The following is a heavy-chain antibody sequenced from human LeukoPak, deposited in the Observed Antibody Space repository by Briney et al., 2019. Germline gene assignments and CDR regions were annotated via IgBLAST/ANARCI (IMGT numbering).Heavy chain of an antibody. Sequence: ASVKVSCKTSGYSFTSYGISWVRQAPGQGLGWMGWINGYNGNTDYAQKFQGRVTVTTDTSSSTVYMELRSLRSDDTAVYYCARGRTYDAFDIWGQGTMVTVSS. CDR3: ARGRTYDAFDI. V-gene: IGHV1-18*01. CDR1: GYSFTSYG. J-gene: IGHJ3*02. CDR2: INGYNGNT.